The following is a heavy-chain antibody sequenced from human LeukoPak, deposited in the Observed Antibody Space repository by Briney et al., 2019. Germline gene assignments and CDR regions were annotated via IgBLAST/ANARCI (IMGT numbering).Heavy chain of an antibody. CDR2: IYYSGST. CDR1: GVSISSHY. CDR3: ARGSTYFDY. J-gene: IGHJ4*02. Sequence: PSETLSLTCTVSGVSISSHYCSWIRQPPGKGLEWLGYIYYSGSTTYNPSLKSRVTISVDTSTNQFSLKLSSVTAADTAVYYCARGSTYFDYWGQGTMVTVSS. D-gene: IGHD2-2*01. V-gene: IGHV4-59*11.